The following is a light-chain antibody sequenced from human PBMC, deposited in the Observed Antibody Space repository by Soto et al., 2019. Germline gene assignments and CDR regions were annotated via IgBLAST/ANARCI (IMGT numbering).Light chain of an antibody. CDR2: GAS. CDR1: QSVSSS. CDR3: QQYNNWPGT. V-gene: IGKV3-15*01. J-gene: IGKJ1*01. Sequence: EIVLTQSPATLSVSPGETATLSCRASQSVSSSLAWYQQSPGRAPRLLIYGASTRATGIPVRFSGRGSGTEFTLTISSLQSEDFGVYYCQQYNNWPGTFGQGTKVDIK.